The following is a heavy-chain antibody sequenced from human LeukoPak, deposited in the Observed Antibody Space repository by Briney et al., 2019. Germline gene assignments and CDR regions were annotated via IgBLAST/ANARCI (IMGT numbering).Heavy chain of an antibody. D-gene: IGHD2-2*01. J-gene: IGHJ4*02. CDR1: GFTFSSYG. CDR2: IRYGGSNK. CDR3: AKERPNCSSTSCYPDY. V-gene: IGHV3-30*02. Sequence: GGSLRLSCAASGFTFSSYGMHWVRQAPGKGLEWVAFIRYGGSNKYYADSVKGRFTISRDNSKNTLYLQMNSLRAEDTAVYYCAKERPNCSSTSCYPDYWGQGTLVTVSS.